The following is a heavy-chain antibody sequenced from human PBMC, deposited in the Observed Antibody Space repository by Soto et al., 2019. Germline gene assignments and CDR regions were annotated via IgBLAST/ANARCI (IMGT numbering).Heavy chain of an antibody. CDR3: ATSSSWGWFEP. V-gene: IGHV4-59*08. Sequence: SETLSLTCTVSGGSISSYYCSWIRQPPGKGLEWIGYIYYSGSTNYNPSLKSRVTISVDTSKNQFSLKLSSVAAADTAVYHCATSSSWGWFEPWGQGTLVTVS. CDR2: IYYSGST. D-gene: IGHD6-13*01. J-gene: IGHJ5*02. CDR1: GGSISSYY.